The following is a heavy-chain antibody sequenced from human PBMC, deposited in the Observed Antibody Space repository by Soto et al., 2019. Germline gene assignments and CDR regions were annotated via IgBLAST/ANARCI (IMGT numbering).Heavy chain of an antibody. Sequence: GESLKISCKGSGYSFTSYWIGWVRQMPGKGLEWMGIIYPGDSDTRYSPSFQGQVTISADKSISTAYLQWSSLKASDTAMYYCARRSSRHAMIQLGVDIWGQGTMVTVSS. D-gene: IGHD5-18*01. CDR1: GYSFTSYW. CDR2: IYPGDSDT. J-gene: IGHJ3*02. V-gene: IGHV5-51*01. CDR3: ARRSSRHAMIQLGVDI.